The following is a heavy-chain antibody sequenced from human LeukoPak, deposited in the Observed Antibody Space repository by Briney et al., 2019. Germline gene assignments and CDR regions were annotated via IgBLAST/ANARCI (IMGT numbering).Heavy chain of an antibody. CDR2: ISGTGGVI. CDR1: RFTFSDYY. J-gene: IGHJ4*02. V-gene: IGHV3-11*01. D-gene: IGHD1-1*01. Sequence: PGGSLRLSCAASRFTFSDYYMSWIRQAPGKGLEWISYISGTGGVIYYADSVKGRFTISRDNAKNSLYLQMNSLRAEDTAVYYCARDNWNDVVDYWGQGTLVTVS. CDR3: ARDNWNDVVDY.